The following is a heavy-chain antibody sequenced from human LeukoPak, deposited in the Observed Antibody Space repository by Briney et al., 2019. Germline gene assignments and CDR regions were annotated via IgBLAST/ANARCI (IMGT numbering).Heavy chain of an antibody. D-gene: IGHD6-13*01. CDR3: TTATRYSSSWYDG. J-gene: IGHJ5*02. CDR1: GFTFSTYG. CDR2: IRYDAINK. V-gene: IGHV3-30*02. Sequence: GGSLRLSCAASGFTFSTYGMHWVRQAPGKGLEWVAFIRYDAINKYYADSVKGRFTISRDNSRNTLYLQMNSLKTEDTAVYYCTTATRYSSSWYDGWGQGTLVTVSS.